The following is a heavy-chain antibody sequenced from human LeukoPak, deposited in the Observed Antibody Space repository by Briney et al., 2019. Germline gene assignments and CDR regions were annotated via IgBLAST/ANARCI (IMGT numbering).Heavy chain of an antibody. Sequence: GGPLRLSCAASGFSFDTYAMTWVRQAPGKGLEWVSAISGDGGSTYYAVSVKGRFTISRDNSKNTLYLQMNGLRAEDTAVYYCTLGSLYSSSWYGDYWGQGTLVTVSS. CDR2: ISGDGGST. J-gene: IGHJ4*02. CDR3: TLGSLYSSSWYGDY. CDR1: GFSFDTYA. V-gene: IGHV3-23*01. D-gene: IGHD6-13*01.